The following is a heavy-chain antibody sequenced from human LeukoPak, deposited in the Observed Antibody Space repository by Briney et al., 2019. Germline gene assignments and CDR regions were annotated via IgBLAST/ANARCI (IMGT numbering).Heavy chain of an antibody. CDR2: MYYSGST. Sequence: SETLSLTCTVSGGSFSSTTYYWGWIRQPPGKGLEWIGSMYYSGSTYYNPSLKSRVTISVDTSKNQFSLKLSSVTAADTAVYYCARHVEIAVAGPIDYWGQGTLVTVSS. CDR1: GGSFSSTTYY. V-gene: IGHV4-39*01. J-gene: IGHJ4*02. CDR3: ARHVEIAVAGPIDY. D-gene: IGHD6-19*01.